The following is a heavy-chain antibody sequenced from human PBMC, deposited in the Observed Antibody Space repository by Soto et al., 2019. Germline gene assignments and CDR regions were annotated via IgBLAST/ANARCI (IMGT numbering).Heavy chain of an antibody. CDR1: GFTFSSYG. D-gene: IGHD6-19*01. J-gene: IGHJ5*02. V-gene: IGHV3-33*01. CDR2: IWYDGSNK. Sequence: QVQLVESGEGVVQPGRSLRLSCAASGFTFSSYGMHWVRQAPGKGLEWVAVIWYDGSNKYYADSVKGRFTISRDNSKNTLYLQMNSLRAEDTAVYYCAGFLAVAGTFDPWGQGTLVTVSS. CDR3: AGFLAVAGTFDP.